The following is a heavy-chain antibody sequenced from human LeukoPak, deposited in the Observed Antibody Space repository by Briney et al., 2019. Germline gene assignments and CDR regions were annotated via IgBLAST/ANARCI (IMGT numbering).Heavy chain of an antibody. CDR2: IYSSGNT. D-gene: IGHD2-2*02. J-gene: IGHJ4*02. CDR1: GGSISNYY. Sequence: SETPSLTCTVSGGSISNYYWTWIRQPPGKGLEWIGYIYSSGNTNYNPSLNSRVTISLDTSKNQFSLMLRSLTAADTAVYYCARRYTASPGERFDYWGQGTLVTVSS. V-gene: IGHV4-59*08. CDR3: ARRYTASPGERFDY.